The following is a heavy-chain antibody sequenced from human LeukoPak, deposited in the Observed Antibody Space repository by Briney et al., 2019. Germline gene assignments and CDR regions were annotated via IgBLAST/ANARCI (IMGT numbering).Heavy chain of an antibody. CDR3: AKEPLYYY. Sequence: GGSLRLSCAASRFTFSSYTMSWVRQAPGKGLEWVSAISGSGDTTYYADSVKGRFTISRDNSKNTLYRQMNSVRAEDTAVYYCAKEPLYYYWGQGTLVTVSS. CDR1: RFTFSSYT. J-gene: IGHJ4*02. D-gene: IGHD2-21*01. V-gene: IGHV3-23*01. CDR2: ISGSGDTT.